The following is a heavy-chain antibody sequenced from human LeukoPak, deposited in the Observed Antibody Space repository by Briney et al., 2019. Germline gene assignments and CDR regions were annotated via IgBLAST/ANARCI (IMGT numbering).Heavy chain of an antibody. CDR3: AKEEQNQLLYT. Sequence: PGGFLRLSCAASGFTFSSYGMHWVRQAPGKGLEWVAFIRYDGNNKYYADSVKGRFTVSRDNSKNTLFLQMNSLRADDTALYYCAKEEQNQLLYTWGPGTLVTVSS. V-gene: IGHV3-30*02. D-gene: IGHD2-2*02. J-gene: IGHJ4*02. CDR1: GFTFSSYG. CDR2: IRYDGNNK.